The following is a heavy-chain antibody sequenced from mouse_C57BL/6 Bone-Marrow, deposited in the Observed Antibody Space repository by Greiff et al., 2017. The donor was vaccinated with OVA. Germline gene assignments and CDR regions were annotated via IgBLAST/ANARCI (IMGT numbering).Heavy chain of an antibody. Sequence: LEESGAELVRPGTSVKMSCKASGYTFTNYWIGWAKQRPGHGLEWIGDIYPGGGYTNYNEKFKGKATLTADKSSSTAYMQFSSLTSEDSAIYYCARFGWLLRGWAMDYWGQGTSVTVSS. CDR1: GYTFTNYW. CDR2: IYPGGGYT. D-gene: IGHD2-3*01. J-gene: IGHJ4*01. CDR3: ARFGWLLRGWAMDY. V-gene: IGHV1-63*01.